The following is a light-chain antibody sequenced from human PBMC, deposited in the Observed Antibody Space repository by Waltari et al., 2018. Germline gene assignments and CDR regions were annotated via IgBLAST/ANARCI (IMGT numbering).Light chain of an antibody. Sequence: DIVMTQSPDSLAVSLGGRATINCKSSQTVLHTSNNKNYLAWYQQKPGQPPKLLVYWASTRESGVPDRFSGSGSGTDFTLTISGLQAEDVAVYYCQQYYSPPWTFGQGTQ. J-gene: IGKJ1*01. CDR3: QQYYSPPWT. V-gene: IGKV4-1*01. CDR2: WAS. CDR1: QTVLHTSNNKNY.